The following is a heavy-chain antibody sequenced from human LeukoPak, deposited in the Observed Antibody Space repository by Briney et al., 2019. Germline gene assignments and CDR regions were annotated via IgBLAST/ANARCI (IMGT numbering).Heavy chain of an antibody. CDR1: GGSFSGYY. V-gene: IGHV4-34*01. CDR2: INHSGST. J-gene: IGHJ4*02. Sequence: PPETLSLTCAVYGGSFSGYYWSWIRQPPGKGLEWIGEINHSGSTNYNPSLKSRVTISVDTSKNQFSLKLSSVTAADTAVYYCARADYGDYYPDYWGQGTLVTVSS. CDR3: ARADYGDYYPDY. D-gene: IGHD4-17*01.